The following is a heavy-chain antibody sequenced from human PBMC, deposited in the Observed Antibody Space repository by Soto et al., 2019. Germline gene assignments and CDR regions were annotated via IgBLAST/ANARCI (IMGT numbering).Heavy chain of an antibody. D-gene: IGHD2-8*02. CDR3: ARGTAPLIGLLLEYYGMDV. Sequence: SVKVSCKASGGTFSSYAISWVRQAPGQGLEWMGGIIPIFGTANYAQKFQGRVTITADESTSTAYMELSSLRSEDTAVYYCARGTAPLIGLLLEYYGMDVWGQGTTVTVSS. J-gene: IGHJ6*02. CDR1: GGTFSSYA. CDR2: IIPIFGTA. V-gene: IGHV1-69*13.